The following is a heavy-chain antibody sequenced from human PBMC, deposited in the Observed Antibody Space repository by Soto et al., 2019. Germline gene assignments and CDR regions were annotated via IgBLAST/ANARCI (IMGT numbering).Heavy chain of an antibody. Sequence: QVQLVQSGAEVKKPGASVKVSCKASGFSLSDYYLHWVRLAPGQGPEWMGWINPNSGGTKFGANFQGRITLTRDTSISTAYMELSELTSDDTAIYYCAREGDASGWFAYWGQGTQVTVSP. CDR3: AREGDASGWFAY. CDR1: GFSLSDYY. CDR2: INPNSGGT. D-gene: IGHD6-25*01. V-gene: IGHV1-2*02. J-gene: IGHJ4*02.